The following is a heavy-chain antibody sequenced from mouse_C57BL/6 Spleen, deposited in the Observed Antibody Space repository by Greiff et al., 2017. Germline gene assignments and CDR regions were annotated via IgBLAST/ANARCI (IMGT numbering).Heavy chain of an antibody. CDR3: ARALITTVVGYAMDY. CDR1: GFSLTSYG. Sequence: VQLQQSGPGLVQPSQSLSITCTVSGFSLTSYGVHWVRQSPGKGLEWLGVIWSGGSTDYNAAFISRLSISKDNSKSQVFFKMNSLQAYDTAIYYCARALITTVVGYAMDYWGQGTSVTVSS. D-gene: IGHD1-1*01. CDR2: IWSGGST. V-gene: IGHV2-2*01. J-gene: IGHJ4*01.